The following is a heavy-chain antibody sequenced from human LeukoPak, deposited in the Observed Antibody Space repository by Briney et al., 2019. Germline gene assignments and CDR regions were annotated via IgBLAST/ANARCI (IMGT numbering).Heavy chain of an antibody. CDR3: ARDGDIVVVPATVLTARGGRFDP. V-gene: IGHV4-39*07. Sequence: TLSLTCTVSGGSISSSSYYWGWIRQPPGKGLEWIGNIYYSGSTYYNPSLKSRVTISVDTSKNQFSLKLSSVTAADTAVYYCARDGDIVVVPATVLTARGGRFDPWGQGTLVTVSS. CDR2: IYYSGST. J-gene: IGHJ5*02. CDR1: GGSISSSSYY. D-gene: IGHD2-2*01.